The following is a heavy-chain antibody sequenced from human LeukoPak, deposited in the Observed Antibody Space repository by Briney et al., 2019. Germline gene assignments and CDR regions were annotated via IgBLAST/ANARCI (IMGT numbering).Heavy chain of an antibody. CDR2: ISWDGGST. CDR1: GFTLSSYA. Sequence: PGGSLRLSCAASGFTLSSYAMNWVRQAPGKGLEWVSLISWDGGSTYYADSVKGRFTISRDNSKNSLYLQMNSLRAEDTALYYCAKDDSSMVRGVMNGIDYWGQGTLVTVSS. V-gene: IGHV3-43D*03. J-gene: IGHJ4*02. CDR3: AKDDSSMVRGVMNGIDY. D-gene: IGHD3-10*01.